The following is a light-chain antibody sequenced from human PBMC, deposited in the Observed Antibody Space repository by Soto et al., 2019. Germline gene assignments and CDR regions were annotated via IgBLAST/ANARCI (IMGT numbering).Light chain of an antibody. V-gene: IGKV3-15*01. J-gene: IGKJ2*01. Sequence: EIVMTQSPATLSVSPGERATLSCRASQSVSSNLAWYQQKPGQAPRLLIYGASTRATGIPARFSGSGSGTEFTLTISSLQSEDFAVYYCQQYGVSPMYTFGQGTKLEVK. CDR2: GAS. CDR1: QSVSSN. CDR3: QQYGVSPMYT.